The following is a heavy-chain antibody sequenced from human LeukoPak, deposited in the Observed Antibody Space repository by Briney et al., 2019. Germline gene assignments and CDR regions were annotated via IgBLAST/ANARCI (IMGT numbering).Heavy chain of an antibody. J-gene: IGHJ4*02. D-gene: IGHD6-13*01. V-gene: IGHV3-7*01. CDR2: IKQDGSVK. CDR1: GFTFSKFW. CDR3: ARLRSSWYGYFDY. Sequence: PGGSLRLSCAVSGFTFSKFWMHWVRQAPGKGLEWVANIKQDGSVKYYVDSVKGRFTISRDNAKNSLFLQMNSLRVEDTAVYYCARLRSSWYGYFDYWGQGTLVTVSS.